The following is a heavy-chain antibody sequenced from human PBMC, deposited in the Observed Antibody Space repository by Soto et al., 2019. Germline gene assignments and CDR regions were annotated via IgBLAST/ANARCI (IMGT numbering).Heavy chain of an antibody. CDR3: AKALSRRITIFGVVNHYYYGMDV. CDR1: GFTFSSYA. Sequence: PGGSLRLSCAASGFTFSSYAMSWVRQAPGKGLEWVSAISGSGGSTYYADSVKGRFTISRDNSKNTLYLQMNSLRAEDTAVYYCAKALSRRITIFGVVNHYYYGMDVWGQGTTVTVSS. CDR2: ISGSGGST. D-gene: IGHD3-3*01. J-gene: IGHJ6*02. V-gene: IGHV3-23*01.